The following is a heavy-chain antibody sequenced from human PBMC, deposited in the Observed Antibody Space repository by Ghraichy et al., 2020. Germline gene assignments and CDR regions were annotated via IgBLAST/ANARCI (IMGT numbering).Heavy chain of an antibody. CDR2: ISSGGTT. J-gene: IGHJ6*03. CDR3: ARDRKWRRLQDYFYFMDV. V-gene: IGHV3-53*01. Sequence: GESLNISCAVSGIAVSDNYMTWVRQAPGKGLEWVSGISSGGTTQYADSVKGRLTISRDTSENMLYLQMNSLRAEDTALYFCARDRKWRRLQDYFYFMDVWGKGTTVTVSS. D-gene: IGHD5-24*01. CDR1: GIAVSDNY.